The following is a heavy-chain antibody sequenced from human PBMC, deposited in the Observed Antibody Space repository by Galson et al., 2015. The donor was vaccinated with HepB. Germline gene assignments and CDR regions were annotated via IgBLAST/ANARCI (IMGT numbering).Heavy chain of an antibody. Sequence: SLRLSCAASGFTFSNYWMRWVRQAPGKGLEWVASIKQDGSEKYYVDSVKGRFTISRDSAKNSLYLQMNSLRAEDTAVYYCARAGSGSYPRGSDAFNMWGQGTLVTVSS. V-gene: IGHV3-7*03. CDR3: ARAGSGSYPRGSDAFNM. D-gene: IGHD3-10*01. CDR2: IKQDGSEK. CDR1: GFTFSNYW. J-gene: IGHJ3*02.